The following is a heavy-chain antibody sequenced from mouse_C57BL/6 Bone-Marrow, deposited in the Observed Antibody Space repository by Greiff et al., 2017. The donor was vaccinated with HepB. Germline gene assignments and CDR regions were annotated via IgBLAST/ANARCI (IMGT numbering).Heavy chain of an antibody. Sequence: EVMLVESGGGLVQPKGSFKLSCAASGFSFNTYAMNWVRQAPGKGLEWVARIRSKSNNYATYYADSVKDRFTISRDDSESMLYLQMNNLKTEDTAMYYCVREGNYVIRFDYWGQGTTLTVSS. V-gene: IGHV10-1*01. CDR2: IRSKSNNYAT. J-gene: IGHJ2*01. CDR1: GFSFNTYA. CDR3: VREGNYVIRFDY. D-gene: IGHD2-1*01.